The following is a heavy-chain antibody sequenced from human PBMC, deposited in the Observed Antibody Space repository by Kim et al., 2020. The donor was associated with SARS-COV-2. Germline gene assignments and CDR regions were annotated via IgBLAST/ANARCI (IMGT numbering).Heavy chain of an antibody. V-gene: IGHV3-74*01. CDR2: INSDGSST. CDR1: GFTFSSYW. Sequence: GGSLRLSCAASGFTFSSYWMHWVRQAPGKGLVWVSRINSDGSSTSYADSVKGRFTISRDNAKNTLYLQMNSLRAEDTAVYYCARAAGYSPGGFDYWGQGTLVTVSS. J-gene: IGHJ4*02. D-gene: IGHD5-18*01. CDR3: ARAAGYSPGGFDY.